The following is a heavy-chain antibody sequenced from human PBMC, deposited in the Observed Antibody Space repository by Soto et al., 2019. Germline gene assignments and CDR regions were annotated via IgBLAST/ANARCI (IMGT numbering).Heavy chain of an antibody. CDR3: ARDPRQDCSGETCYYS. J-gene: IGHJ4*02. CDR2: IIPIFGTT. V-gene: IGHV1-69*01. D-gene: IGHD2-15*01. CDR1: GGTLSSYV. Sequence: QVQLVQSAAEVKKPGSSVKVSCEASGGTLSSYVISWVRQAPGQGLEWMGGIIPIFGTTTYGEKFQGRVTITADESTSTTYMELSSLKSEDTAVYYCARDPRQDCSGETCYYSWGQGTLVTVSS.